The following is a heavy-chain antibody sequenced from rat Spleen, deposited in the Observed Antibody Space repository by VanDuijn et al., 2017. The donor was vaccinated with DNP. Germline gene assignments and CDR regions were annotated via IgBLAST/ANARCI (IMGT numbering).Heavy chain of an antibody. CDR3: ARPYNSGFAY. CDR2: ISYDGGRS. CDR1: GFSFRNYY. Sequence: EVQLVESGGGLVQPGRSLKLSCAASGFSFRNYYMAWVRQAPTKGLEWVAYISYDGGRSYNGDSVKGRFTISRDNAKSTLYLQMNSLRSEDMATYYCARPYNSGFAYWGQGTLVTVSS. V-gene: IGHV5-22*01. D-gene: IGHD4-3*01. J-gene: IGHJ3*01.